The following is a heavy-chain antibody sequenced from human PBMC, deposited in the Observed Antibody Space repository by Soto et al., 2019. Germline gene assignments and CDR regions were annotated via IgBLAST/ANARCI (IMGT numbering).Heavy chain of an antibody. CDR2: IYYSGST. Sequence: SETLSLTCTVSGGSISSGDYYWSWIRQPPGKGLEWIGYIYYSGSTYYNPSLKSRVTISVDRSKNQFSLKLSSVTAADTAVYYCARAGGLGAVAVDYWGQGTLVTV. D-gene: IGHD6-19*01. J-gene: IGHJ4*02. CDR1: GGSISSGDYY. CDR3: ARAGGLGAVAVDY. V-gene: IGHV4-30-4*01.